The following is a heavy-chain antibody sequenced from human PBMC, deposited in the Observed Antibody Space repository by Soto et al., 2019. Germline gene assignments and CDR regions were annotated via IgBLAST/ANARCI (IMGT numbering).Heavy chain of an antibody. D-gene: IGHD3-3*01. J-gene: IGHJ4*02. Sequence: GGSLRLSCAASGFTFSRYARSWVRQAPGKGLECVSTISGSGGTTYYADSVKGRFTISRDNSKNTLYLQMNSLRAEDTAVYYCAKVRSTTTLDVVSLFDYWGQGTLVTVS. V-gene: IGHV3-23*01. CDR1: GFTFSRYA. CDR2: ISGSGGTT. CDR3: AKVRSTTTLDVVSLFDY.